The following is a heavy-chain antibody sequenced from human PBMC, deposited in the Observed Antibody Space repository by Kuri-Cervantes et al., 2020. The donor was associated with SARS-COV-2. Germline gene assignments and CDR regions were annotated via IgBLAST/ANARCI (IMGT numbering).Heavy chain of an antibody. D-gene: IGHD3-3*01. Sequence: SETLSLTCTVSGGSISSHYWSWIRQPPGKGLEWIGYTYYSGSTNYNPSLKSRVTISVDTSKNQFSLKLSSVTAADTAVYYCARTCLVTIFGDAFDIWGQGTMVTVSS. J-gene: IGHJ3*02. V-gene: IGHV4-59*11. CDR1: GGSISSHY. CDR2: TYYSGST. CDR3: ARTCLVTIFGDAFDI.